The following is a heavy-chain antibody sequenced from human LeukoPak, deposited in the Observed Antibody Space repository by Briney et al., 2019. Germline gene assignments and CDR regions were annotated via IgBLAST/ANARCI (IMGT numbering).Heavy chain of an antibody. Sequence: ASVKVSCKASGYTFTGYYIQWVRQAPGQGLEWVGWIDPDSGGSNYAQKFQGRVTMTRATSISTAYMDLGRLRSDDTAVYYCARGYYYASGSRGRMDVWGQGTTVTVSS. J-gene: IGHJ6*02. CDR1: GYTFTGYY. V-gene: IGHV1-2*02. D-gene: IGHD3-10*01. CDR2: IDPDSGGS. CDR3: ARGYYYASGSRGRMDV.